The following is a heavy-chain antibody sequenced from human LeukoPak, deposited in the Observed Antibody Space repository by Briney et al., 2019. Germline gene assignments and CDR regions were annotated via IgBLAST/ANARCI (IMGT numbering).Heavy chain of an antibody. CDR1: GGSISSGGYY. CDR2: IYYSGST. Sequence: SQTLSLTCTVSGGSISSGGYYWRWIRQHPGEGLEWIGYIYYSGSTYYNPSLKSRVTISVDTAKNQLSLKLSSVTAADTAVYYCASSVWGHFDYWGQGTLVTVSS. CDR3: ASSVWGHFDY. V-gene: IGHV4-31*03. J-gene: IGHJ4*02. D-gene: IGHD3-16*01.